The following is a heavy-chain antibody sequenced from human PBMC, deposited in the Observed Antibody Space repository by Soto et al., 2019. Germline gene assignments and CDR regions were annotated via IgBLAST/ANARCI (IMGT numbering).Heavy chain of an antibody. CDR2: IFSNDEK. CDR1: GFSLSNARMG. J-gene: IGHJ5*02. Sequence: YGPTLVNPTGTLTLTCTVSGFSLSNARMGVSWIRQPPGKALEWLAHIFSNDEKSYSTSLKSRLTISKDTSKSQVVLTMTNVDPVDTATYYCAQMMAALPFLGWFEPWGQATLFRVCS. V-gene: IGHV2-26*01. D-gene: IGHD6-13*01. CDR3: AQMMAALPFLGWFEP.